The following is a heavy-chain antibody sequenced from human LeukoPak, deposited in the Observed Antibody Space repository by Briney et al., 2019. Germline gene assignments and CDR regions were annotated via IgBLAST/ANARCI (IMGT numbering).Heavy chain of an antibody. CDR2: ISYDGSNK. CDR3: AREASGAFDY. J-gene: IGHJ4*02. V-gene: IGHV3-30*04. Sequence: GGSLRLSCAASGFTFSSYAMHWARQAPGKGLEWVAVISYDGSNKYYADSVKGRFTISRDNSKNTLYLQMNSLRAEDTAVYYCAREASGAFDYWGQGTLVTVSS. CDR1: GFTFSSYA. D-gene: IGHD4/OR15-4a*01.